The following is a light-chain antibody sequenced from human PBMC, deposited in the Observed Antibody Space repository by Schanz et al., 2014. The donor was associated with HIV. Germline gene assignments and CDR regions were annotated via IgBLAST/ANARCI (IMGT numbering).Light chain of an antibody. Sequence: QSALTQPASVSGSPGQSITISCTGTSSDVGGYNYLSWYQQHPGKAPKLMIYDVSNRPSGVSNRFSGSKSGNTASLTISGLQAEDEADYYCSSYTSSSPSFGTGTKLTVL. CDR3: SSYTSSSPS. V-gene: IGLV2-14*03. CDR2: DVS. J-gene: IGLJ1*01. CDR1: SSDVGGYNY.